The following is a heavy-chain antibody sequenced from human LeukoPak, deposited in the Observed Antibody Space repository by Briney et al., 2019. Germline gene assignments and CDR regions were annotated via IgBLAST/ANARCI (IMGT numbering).Heavy chain of an antibody. CDR3: ARESRYGDYDY. CDR2: IYYSGST. D-gene: IGHD4-17*01. CDR1: GGSISSYY. V-gene: IGHV4-59*12. J-gene: IGHJ4*02. Sequence: SETLSLTCTVSGGSISSYYWSWIRQPPGKGLEWIGYIYYSGSTNYNPSLKSRVTISVDTSKNQFSLKLSSVTAEDTAVYYCARESRYGDYDYWGQGTLVTVSS.